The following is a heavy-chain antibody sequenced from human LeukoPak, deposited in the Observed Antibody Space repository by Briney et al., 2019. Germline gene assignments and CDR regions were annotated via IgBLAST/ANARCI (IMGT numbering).Heavy chain of an antibody. J-gene: IGHJ6*02. CDR2: ISSSGSTI. CDR3: ARAFRVLECSSTSCYLVDYYGMDV. D-gene: IGHD2-2*01. CDR1: GFTFSSYE. V-gene: IGHV3-48*03. Sequence: QPGGSLRLSCAASGFTFSSYEMNWVRQAPGKGLEWVSYISSSGSTIYYADSVKGRFTISRDNAKNSLYLQMNSLRAEDTAVYYCARAFRVLECSSTSCYLVDYYGMDVWGQGTTVTVSS.